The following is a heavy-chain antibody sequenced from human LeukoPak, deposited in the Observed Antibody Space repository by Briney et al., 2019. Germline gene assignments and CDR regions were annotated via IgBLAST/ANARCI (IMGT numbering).Heavy chain of an antibody. CDR1: RLTFSSYS. V-gene: IGHV3-21*01. CDR3: ARVGPWVNPDYYYYYMDV. D-gene: IGHD1-14*01. J-gene: IGHJ6*03. Sequence: PGGSLRLSCAASRLTFSSYSMNWARQAPGKGLEWVSCISSSGSYIYYADSVKGRFTISRDNAKNSLYLQMIRLRAEDTAVYYCARVGPWVNPDYYYYYMDVWGKGTTVTVSS. CDR2: ISSSGSYI.